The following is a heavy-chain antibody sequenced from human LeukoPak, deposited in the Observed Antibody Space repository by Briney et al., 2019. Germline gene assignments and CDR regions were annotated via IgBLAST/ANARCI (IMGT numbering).Heavy chain of an antibody. D-gene: IGHD6-13*01. CDR1: GYTFTGYY. CDR2: MNPNSGNT. Sequence: GASVKVSCKASGYTFTGYYMHWVRQAPGQGLEWMGWMNPNSGNTGYAQKFQGRVTITRNTSISTAYMELSSLRSEDTAVYYCARVIPSSSWTYYYYMDVWGKGTTVTVSS. CDR3: ARVIPSSSWTYYYYMDV. J-gene: IGHJ6*03. V-gene: IGHV1-8*03.